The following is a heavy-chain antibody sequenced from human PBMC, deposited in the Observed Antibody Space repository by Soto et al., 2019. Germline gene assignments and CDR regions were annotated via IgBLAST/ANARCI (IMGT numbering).Heavy chain of an antibody. CDR3: ARGISTTRYYYYYGMDV. Sequence: GASGKGSCKASGYTLTSYYLHWVRQAPGQGPEWMGIINPSGGITNDAQKFQDRVTMTSDTSTSTVYMELSSLRSEDTAVYYCARGISTTRYYYYYGMDVWGQGTTVTVSS. CDR2: INPSGGIT. D-gene: IGHD2-2*01. V-gene: IGHV1-46*01. J-gene: IGHJ6*02. CDR1: GYTLTSYY.